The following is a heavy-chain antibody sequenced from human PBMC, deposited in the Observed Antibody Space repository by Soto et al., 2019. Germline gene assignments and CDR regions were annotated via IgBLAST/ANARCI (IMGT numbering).Heavy chain of an antibody. V-gene: IGHV4-31*03. CDR1: GGSISSGGYY. CDR2: IYYSGST. Sequence: QVQLQESGPGLVKPSQTLSLTCTVSGGSISSGGYYWSWIRQHPGKGLEWIGYIYYSGSTYYNPSLKSRVTISVDTSKNQFSLKLSSVTAADTAVYYCARAYSYSTTRRGKNYYYYYGMDVWGQGTTVTVSS. J-gene: IGHJ6*02. D-gene: IGHD4-4*01. CDR3: ARAYSYSTTRRGKNYYYYYGMDV.